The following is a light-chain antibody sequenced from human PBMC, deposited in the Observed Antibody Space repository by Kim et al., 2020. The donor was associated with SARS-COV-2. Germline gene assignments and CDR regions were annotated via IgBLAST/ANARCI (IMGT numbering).Light chain of an antibody. CDR2: DAS. Sequence: ASVGDRVTLTCQASQDISNSLNWYQQKRGKAPKLLIYDASILEAGVPSRFSGGGSATDFTLTISSLQPEDIATYYCQQYENLPLTFGGGTKVDIK. V-gene: IGKV1-33*01. J-gene: IGKJ4*01. CDR3: QQYENLPLT. CDR1: QDISNS.